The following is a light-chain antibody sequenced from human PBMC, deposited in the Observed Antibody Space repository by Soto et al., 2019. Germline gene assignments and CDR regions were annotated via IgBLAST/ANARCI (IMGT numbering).Light chain of an antibody. CDR3: SSYTSASNPLV. CDR1: GSDVGGYNY. J-gene: IGLJ2*01. Sequence: QSVLTQPASVSGSPGQSITISCTGTGSDVGGYNYVSWYQQHPGKAPKVMIYDVSNRPSGVSNRFSGSKSGNTASLTISGLQAEDEADYYCSSYTSASNPLVFGGGTKLTVL. CDR2: DVS. V-gene: IGLV2-14*01.